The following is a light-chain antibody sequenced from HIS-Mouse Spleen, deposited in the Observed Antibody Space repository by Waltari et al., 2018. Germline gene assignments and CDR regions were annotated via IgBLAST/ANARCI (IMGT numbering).Light chain of an antibody. CDR1: QSLLHSDGKTY. Sequence: DIVMTQTPLSLSVTPGQPASISCKSSQSLLHSDGKTYLYWYLQKPGQSPQLRIYAVSSRFSGVPDRFSGSGSGTDFTLKISRVEAEDVGVYYCMQGIHPYTFGQGTKLEIK. CDR2: AVS. J-gene: IGKJ2*01. V-gene: IGKV2-29*03. CDR3: MQGIHPYT.